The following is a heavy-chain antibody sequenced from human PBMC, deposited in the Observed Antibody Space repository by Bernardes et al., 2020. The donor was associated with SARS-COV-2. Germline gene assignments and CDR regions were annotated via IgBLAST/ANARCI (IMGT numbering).Heavy chain of an antibody. Sequence: GGSLRLSCAASGFIFNKYAMHWVRQAPGKGLEWVSLISGDGGTTNYADSVKGRFTISRDNSKNSLYLEMNSLRAEDTALYYCTKDRIVLVPAARFYFYFGMDVWGQGTTVTVSS. J-gene: IGHJ6*02. D-gene: IGHD2-2*01. V-gene: IGHV3-43*02. CDR2: ISGDGGTT. CDR3: TKDRIVLVPAARFYFYFGMDV. CDR1: GFIFNKYA.